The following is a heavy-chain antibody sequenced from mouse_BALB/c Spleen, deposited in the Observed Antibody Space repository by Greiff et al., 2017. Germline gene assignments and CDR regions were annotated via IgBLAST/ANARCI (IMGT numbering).Heavy chain of an antibody. Sequence: QVQLQQSGAELVRPGTSVKISCKASGYTFTNYWLGWVKQRPGHGLEWIGDIYPGGGYTNYNEKFKGKATLTADTSSSTAYMQRSSLTSEDSAVYFCATAKGNYGSSYAMDYWGQGTSVTVSS. D-gene: IGHD1-1*01. J-gene: IGHJ4*01. V-gene: IGHV1-63*02. CDR2: IYPGGGYT. CDR3: ATAKGNYGSSYAMDY. CDR1: GYTFTNYW.